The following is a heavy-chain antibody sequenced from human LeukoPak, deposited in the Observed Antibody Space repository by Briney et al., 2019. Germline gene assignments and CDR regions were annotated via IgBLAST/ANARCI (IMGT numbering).Heavy chain of an antibody. CDR2: ISGSGGST. Sequence: GGSLRLSCAASGFTFSSYAMSWVRQAPGKGLEWVSAISGSGGSTYYADSVKGRFTISRGNSKNTLYLQMNSLRAEDTAVYYCAKDYYDFWSGYSPFGYWGQGTLVTVSS. CDR1: GFTFSSYA. J-gene: IGHJ4*02. D-gene: IGHD3-3*01. CDR3: AKDYYDFWSGYSPFGY. V-gene: IGHV3-23*01.